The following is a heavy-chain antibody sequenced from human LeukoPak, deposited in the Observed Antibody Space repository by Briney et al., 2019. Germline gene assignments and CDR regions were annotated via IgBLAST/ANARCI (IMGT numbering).Heavy chain of an antibody. CDR3: ARGQSMAGTEVVY. CDR1: GFTFSSYS. V-gene: IGHV3-21*01. CDR2: ISSSSSYI. Sequence: GGSLRLSCAASGFTFSSYSMNWVRQAPGKGLEWVSSISSSSSYIYYADSVKGRFTISRDNAKNSLYLQMNSLRAEDTAVYYCARGQSMAGTEVVYWGQGTLVTVSS. D-gene: IGHD6-19*01. J-gene: IGHJ4*02.